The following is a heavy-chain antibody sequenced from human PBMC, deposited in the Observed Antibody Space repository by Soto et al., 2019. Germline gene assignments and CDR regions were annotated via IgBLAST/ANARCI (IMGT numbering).Heavy chain of an antibody. CDR1: GGSISSGDYY. D-gene: IGHD6-13*01. CDR3: ARDLSSSWSHYYYYGMDV. CDR2: IYYSGST. Sequence: SETLSLTCTVSGGSISSGDYYWSWIRQPPGKGLEWIGYIYYSGSTYYNPSLKSRVTISVDTSKNQYSLKLSSVTAADTAVYYCARDLSSSWSHYYYYGMDVWGQGTTVTVSS. J-gene: IGHJ6*02. V-gene: IGHV4-30-4*01.